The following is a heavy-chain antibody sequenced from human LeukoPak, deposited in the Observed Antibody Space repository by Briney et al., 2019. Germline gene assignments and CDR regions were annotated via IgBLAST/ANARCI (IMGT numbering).Heavy chain of an antibody. CDR1: GGSISNYY. V-gene: IGHV4-59*01. J-gene: IGHJ3*02. CDR2: IYYSGST. Sequence: KPSETLSLTCTVSGGSISNYYWSWIRQPPGKGLEWIGYIYYSGSTKYNPSLKSQVTISVDTSKNQFSLRLSSVTAADTAVYYCAKSPYRFDAFDIWGQGTMVTVSS. D-gene: IGHD2-21*01. CDR3: AKSPYRFDAFDI.